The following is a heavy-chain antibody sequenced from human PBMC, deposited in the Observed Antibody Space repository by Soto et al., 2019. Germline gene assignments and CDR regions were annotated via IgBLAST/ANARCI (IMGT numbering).Heavy chain of an antibody. CDR2: IIPIFGTA. V-gene: IGHV1-69*13. J-gene: IGHJ4*02. Sequence: SVKVSCKASGGTFSSYSISWVRQAPGQGLEWTGGIIPIFGTANYAQKFQGRVTITADESTSTAYMELSSLRSEDTAVYYCARAKSGYSYGYNFDYWGQGTLVTVSS. D-gene: IGHD5-18*01. CDR3: ARAKSGYSYGYNFDY. CDR1: GGTFSSYS.